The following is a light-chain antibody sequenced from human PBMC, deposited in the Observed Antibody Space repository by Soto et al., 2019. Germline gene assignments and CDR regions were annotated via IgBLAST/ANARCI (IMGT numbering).Light chain of an antibody. CDR1: QSVDTN. Sequence: EVVMTQSPATLSVSPGDRATLSCRASQSVDTNVAWYQQKPGQAPRPLVYGASTRATGIPARFTGFGSGTDFTLTISGLQSDDFAVYYCQQYYNWPPYTFGQGTKLQIK. CDR2: GAS. V-gene: IGKV3-15*01. CDR3: QQYYNWPPYT. J-gene: IGKJ2*01.